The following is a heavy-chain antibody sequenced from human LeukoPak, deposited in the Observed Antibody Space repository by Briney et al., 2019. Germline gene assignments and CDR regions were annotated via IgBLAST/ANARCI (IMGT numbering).Heavy chain of an antibody. CDR1: GFTFSSYS. J-gene: IGHJ4*02. V-gene: IGHV3-53*01. CDR2: IYSGGST. Sequence: PGGSLRLSCAASGFTFSSYSMNWVRQAPGKGLEWVSVIYSGGSTYYADSVKGRFTISRDNSKNTLYLQMNSLRAEDTAVYYCARALNYDSSGYSPLYYFDYWGQGTLVTVSS. D-gene: IGHD3-22*01. CDR3: ARALNYDSSGYSPLYYFDY.